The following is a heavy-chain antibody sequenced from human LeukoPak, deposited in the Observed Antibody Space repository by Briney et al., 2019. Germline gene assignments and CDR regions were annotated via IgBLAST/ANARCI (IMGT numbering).Heavy chain of an antibody. CDR2: ISYDGSNI. Sequence: HSGGSLRLSCAASGFTFSSYAMHWVRQAPGKGLEWVAVISYDGSNIYYADSVKGRFTISRDNSKNTLYLQMNSLRAEDTAVYYCAREGYSSSSGWFDPWGQGTLVTVSS. CDR3: AREGYSSSSGWFDP. V-gene: IGHV3-30-3*01. D-gene: IGHD6-6*01. CDR1: GFTFSSYA. J-gene: IGHJ5*02.